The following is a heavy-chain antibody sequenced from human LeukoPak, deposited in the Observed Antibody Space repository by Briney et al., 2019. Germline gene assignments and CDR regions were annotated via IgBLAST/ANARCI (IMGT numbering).Heavy chain of an antibody. CDR3: AKDGGLWISAHWGDS. CDR2: ISTGGGNT. V-gene: IGHV3-23*01. J-gene: IGHJ4*02. Sequence: GGSLRLSSTASGFTFSSYTMSWVRQAPGKGLKWVSTISTGGGNTYYADSVQGRFTVSRDDSKNTLYLQMNSLRAEDTAVYYCAKDGGLWISAHWGDSWGRGTLVTVSS. CDR1: GFTFSSYT. D-gene: IGHD2-2*03.